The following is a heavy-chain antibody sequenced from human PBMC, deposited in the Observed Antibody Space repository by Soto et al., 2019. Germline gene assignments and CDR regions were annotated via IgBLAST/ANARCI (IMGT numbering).Heavy chain of an antibody. J-gene: IGHJ6*02. CDR2: IIPIFGTA. CDR1: GGTFSSYA. Sequence: ASVKVSCKASGGTFSSYAISWVRQAPGQGLEWMGGIIPIFGTANYAQKFQGRVTITADESTSTAYMELSSLRSEDTAVYYCARADTITIFGVVYYYYGMDVWGQGTTVTVS. D-gene: IGHD3-3*01. CDR3: ARADTITIFGVVYYYYGMDV. V-gene: IGHV1-69*13.